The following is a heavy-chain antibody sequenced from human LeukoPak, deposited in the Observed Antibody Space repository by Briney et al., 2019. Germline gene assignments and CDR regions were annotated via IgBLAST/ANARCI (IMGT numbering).Heavy chain of an antibody. V-gene: IGHV1-69*13. CDR3: ARTRRGGSCYYYYYGMDV. Sequence: SVEVSCKASGGTFSSYAISWVRQAPGQGLEWMGGSIPIFGRANYAQKFQGRVTLTADESTSTASMELSRLRSEDTAVYYCARTRRGGSCYYYYYGMDVWGQGTTVTVSS. CDR2: SIPIFGRA. J-gene: IGHJ6*02. CDR1: GGTFSSYA. D-gene: IGHD2-15*01.